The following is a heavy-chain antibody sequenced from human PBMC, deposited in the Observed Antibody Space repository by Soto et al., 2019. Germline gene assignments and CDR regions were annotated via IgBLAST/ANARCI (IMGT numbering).Heavy chain of an antibody. V-gene: IGHV3-30*18. J-gene: IGHJ5*02. D-gene: IGHD2-15*01. CDR1: GFTFSSYG. Sequence: GGSLRLSCAASGFTFSSYGMHWVRQAPGKGLEWVAVISYDGSNKYYADSVKGRLTISRDNSKNTLYLQMNSLRAEDTAVYYCAKNIVVVVAASAPWFDPWGQGTLVTVSS. CDR3: AKNIVVVVAASAPWFDP. CDR2: ISYDGSNK.